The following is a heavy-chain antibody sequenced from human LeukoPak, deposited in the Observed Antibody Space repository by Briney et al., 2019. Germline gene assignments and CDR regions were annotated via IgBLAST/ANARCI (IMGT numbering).Heavy chain of an antibody. CDR1: GFTFSIYP. CDR2: ISYDGSNK. CDR3: AKELIAVAGTWFDP. J-gene: IGHJ5*02. D-gene: IGHD6-19*01. V-gene: IGHV3-30-3*01. Sequence: GGSLRLSCAVSGFTFSIYPMHWVRQAPGKGLEWVAVISYDGSNKHYADSEKGRFTISRDNSKNTLYLQMNSLRAEDTAVYYCAKELIAVAGTWFDPWGQGTLVTVSS.